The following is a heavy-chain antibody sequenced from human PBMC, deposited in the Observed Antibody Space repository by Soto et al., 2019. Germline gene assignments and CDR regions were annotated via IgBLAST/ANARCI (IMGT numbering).Heavy chain of an antibody. Sequence: EVQLVESGGGLVQPGGSLRLSCAASGFTFSSYSMNWVRQAPGKGLEWVSYISSSSSTIYYADSVKGRFTISRDNAKNSLYLQMNSLRDEDTAVYYCARDETGGLYYYYYGMDVWGQGTTVTVSS. CDR1: GFTFSSYS. CDR3: ARDETGGLYYYYYGMDV. D-gene: IGHD3-16*01. V-gene: IGHV3-48*02. J-gene: IGHJ6*02. CDR2: ISSSSSTI.